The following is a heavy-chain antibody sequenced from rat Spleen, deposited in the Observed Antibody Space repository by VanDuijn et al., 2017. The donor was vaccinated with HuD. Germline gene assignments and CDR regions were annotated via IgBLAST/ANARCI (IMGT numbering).Heavy chain of an antibody. CDR2: ISTGGGNT. J-gene: IGHJ2*01. V-gene: IGHV5S23*01. CDR3: AQWNSKYFTY. D-gene: IGHD4-4*01. CDR1: GFTFSDYA. Sequence: EVQLVESGGGLVQPGNSLKLSCAASGFTFSDYAMAWVRQSPKKGLEWVASISTGGGNTYYRDSVKGRFTISRDNAKSTLYLQMDSLRSEDTATYYCAQWNSKYFTYWGQGVMVTVSS.